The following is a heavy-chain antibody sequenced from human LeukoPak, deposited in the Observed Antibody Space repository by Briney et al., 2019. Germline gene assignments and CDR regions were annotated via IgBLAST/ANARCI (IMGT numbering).Heavy chain of an antibody. D-gene: IGHD3-10*01. J-gene: IGHJ4*02. CDR3: ARDSAMVRGVIYY. CDR1: VYTFTGYY. CDR2: INPNSGGT. V-gene: IGHV1-2*02. Sequence: GASVNVSCKASVYTFTGYYMHWVRQAPGQGLEWMGWINPNSGGTNYAQKFQGRVTMTRDTSISTAYMELSRLRSDDTAVYYCARDSAMVRGVIYYWGQGTLVTVSS.